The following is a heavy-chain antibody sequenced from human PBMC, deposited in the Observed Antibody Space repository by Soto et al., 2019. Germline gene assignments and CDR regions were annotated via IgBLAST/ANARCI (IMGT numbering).Heavy chain of an antibody. D-gene: IGHD3-3*02. V-gene: IGHV3-33*01. CDR3: ARDDAFDNENGFDM. Sequence: GGSLRLSCAVSGFPFSFYGFHWVRQSPGKGLEWLGIIVSDGSAIYHADSLEGRFFISRDNSKDILYLQMNSLRVEDTAVYYCARDDAFDNENGFDMWGQGTMVTVSS. CDR2: IVSDGSAI. J-gene: IGHJ3*02. CDR1: GFPFSFYG.